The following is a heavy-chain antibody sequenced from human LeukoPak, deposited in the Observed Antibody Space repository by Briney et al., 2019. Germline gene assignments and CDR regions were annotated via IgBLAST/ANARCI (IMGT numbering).Heavy chain of an antibody. CDR1: GFTFRNAW. CDR3: TAIGSYGSLFDY. V-gene: IGHV3-15*01. Sequence: GGSLRLSCAASGFTFRNAWMSWVRQAPGRGLEWVGRIKCNTDGGTTDYAAPVRGRFTVSRDDSKDTLYLQMISLRTEDTAVYFCTAIGSYGSLFDYWGQGTLVTVSS. J-gene: IGHJ4*02. CDR2: IKCNTDGGTT. D-gene: IGHD1-26*01.